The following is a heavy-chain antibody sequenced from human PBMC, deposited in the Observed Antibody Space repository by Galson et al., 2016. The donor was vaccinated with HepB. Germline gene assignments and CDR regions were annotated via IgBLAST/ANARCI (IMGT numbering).Heavy chain of an antibody. CDR2: INQFGGEK. CDR3: ALRAHPDIHYYDMDV. J-gene: IGHJ6*02. V-gene: IGHV3-7*03. D-gene: IGHD3-9*01. Sequence: SLRLSCAASGLTFITYWMSWVRQAPGQGLEWVANINQFGGEKNYVDTVKGRFTITRDNAKNAVYLQMNNLRVDDTARYYCALRAHPDIHYYDMDVWGQGTTVTVSS. CDR1: GLTFITYW.